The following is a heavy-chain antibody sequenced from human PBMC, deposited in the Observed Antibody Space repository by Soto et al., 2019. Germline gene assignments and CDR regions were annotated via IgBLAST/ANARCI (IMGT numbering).Heavy chain of an antibody. CDR3: ARQLALDY. Sequence: QLQLQESGPGLVKPSETLSLTCTVSGGSITSSYYWGWIRQPPGKGLEWIGSFYYSGSTYYNPSLKIRVTISGDPSTNQFSLKLSSVTAADPAVYYRARQLALDYWGQGTLVTVSS. J-gene: IGHJ4*02. D-gene: IGHD1-1*01. V-gene: IGHV4-39*01. CDR1: GGSITSSYY. CDR2: FYYSGST.